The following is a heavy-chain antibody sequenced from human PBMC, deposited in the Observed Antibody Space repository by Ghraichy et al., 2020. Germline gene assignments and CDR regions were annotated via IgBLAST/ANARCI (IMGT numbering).Heavy chain of an antibody. J-gene: IGHJ4*02. V-gene: IGHV3-74*01. D-gene: IGHD2-15*01. CDR1: GFTFSSYW. Sequence: GGSLRLSCAASGFTFSSYWMHWVRQAPGKGLLWVSRIKSGGTDITYVDSVKGRFTISRDNAKNTLYLQMNSLRAEDTAVYYCAREYCRGGSCFCGTGGSQFDGRGQGSLVGVCS. CDR3: AREYCRGGSCFCGTGGSQFDG. CDR2: IKSGGTDI.